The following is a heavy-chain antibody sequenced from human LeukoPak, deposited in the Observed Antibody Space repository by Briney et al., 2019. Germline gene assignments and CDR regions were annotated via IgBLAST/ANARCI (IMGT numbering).Heavy chain of an antibody. V-gene: IGHV4-31*03. CDR2: IYYSGST. D-gene: IGHD2-2*01. Sequence: PSQTLSLTCTVSGGSISSGGYYWSWIRQHPGKGLEWIGYIYYSGSTYYNPSLKSRVTISVDTSKNQFSLKLSSVTAADTAVYYCARVRGYQLLWRAEFDWFDPWGQGTLVTVSS. CDR3: ARVRGYQLLWRAEFDWFDP. J-gene: IGHJ5*02. CDR1: GGSISSGGYY.